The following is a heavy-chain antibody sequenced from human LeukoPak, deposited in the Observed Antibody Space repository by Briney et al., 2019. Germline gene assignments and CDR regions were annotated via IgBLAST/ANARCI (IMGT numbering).Heavy chain of an antibody. J-gene: IGHJ4*02. CDR2: IYYSGST. CDR3: AGYGYSYDEGDY. CDR1: GGSISSYY. D-gene: IGHD5-18*01. V-gene: IGHV4-59*01. Sequence: PSETLSLTCTVSGGSISSYYWSWIRQPAGKGLEWIGYIYYSGSTNYNPSLKSRVTISVDTSKNQFSLKLSSVTAADTAVYYCAGYGYSYDEGDYWGQGTLVTVSP.